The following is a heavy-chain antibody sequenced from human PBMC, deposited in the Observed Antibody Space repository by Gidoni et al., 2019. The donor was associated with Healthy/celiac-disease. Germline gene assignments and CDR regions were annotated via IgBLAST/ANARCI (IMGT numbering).Heavy chain of an antibody. V-gene: IGHV3-33*01. CDR1: GVTFSRYG. CDR3: AREGEYYGSGSYGPYYYYGMDV. CDR2: IWYDGSNK. J-gene: IGHJ6*02. D-gene: IGHD3-10*01. Sequence: QVQLVESGGGVVQPGRSLRLSCAASGVTFSRYGTHWVRQAPGKGLEWVAVIWYDGSNKYYADSVKGRFTISKDNSKNTLYLQMNSLRAEDTAVYYCAREGEYYGSGSYGPYYYYGMDVWGQGTTVTVSS.